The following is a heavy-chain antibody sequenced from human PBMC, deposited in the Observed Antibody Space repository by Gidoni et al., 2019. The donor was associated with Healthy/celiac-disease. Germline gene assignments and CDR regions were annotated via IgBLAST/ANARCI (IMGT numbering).Heavy chain of an antibody. D-gene: IGHD2-15*01. CDR2: ISGSGGST. CDR3: AKGRGLVVTGTFDY. J-gene: IGHJ4*02. CDR1: GFTFRSYA. V-gene: IGHV3-23*01. Sequence: EVQLLESGGGLVQPGGSLRLSCATSGFTFRSYAMSWVRQAPGKGLGWVSAISGSGGSTYYTDSVKGRFTISRDNSKNTLYLQMNSLRAEDTAVYYCAKGRGLVVTGTFDYWGQGTLVTVSS.